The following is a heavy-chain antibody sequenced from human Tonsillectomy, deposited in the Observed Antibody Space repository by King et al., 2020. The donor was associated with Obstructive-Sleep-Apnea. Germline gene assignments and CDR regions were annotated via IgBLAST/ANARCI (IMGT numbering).Heavy chain of an antibody. J-gene: IGHJ4*02. CDR2: INSDGSST. V-gene: IGHV3-74*01. D-gene: IGHD1-26*01. Sequence: VQLVESGGGLVQPGGSLRLSCAASGFTFRTSWMHWVRQAPGKGLVWVSRINSDGSSTIYADFVKGRLTIPRVNAKNTLYLQMNSLRAEDTAVYYCARDRGGAGPTTTDYWGQGTLVTVSS. CDR3: ARDRGGAGPTTTDY. CDR1: GFTFRTSW.